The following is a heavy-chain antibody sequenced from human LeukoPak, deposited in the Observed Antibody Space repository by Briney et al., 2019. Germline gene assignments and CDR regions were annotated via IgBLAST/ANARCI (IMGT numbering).Heavy chain of an antibody. CDR1: GFTFSSYE. D-gene: IGHD3-10*01. Sequence: LRLSCAASGFTFSSYEMNWVRQPPGKGLEWIGSIYYSGSTYYNPSLKSRVTISVDTSKNQFSLKLSSVTAADTAVYYCASIVLLWFGEPELNYDYWGQGTLVTVSS. CDR3: ASIVLLWFGEPELNYDY. CDR2: IYYSGST. V-gene: IGHV4-39*01. J-gene: IGHJ4*02.